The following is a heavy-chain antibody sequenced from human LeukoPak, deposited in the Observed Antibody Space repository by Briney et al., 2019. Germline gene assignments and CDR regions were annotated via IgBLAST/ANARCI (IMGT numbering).Heavy chain of an antibody. D-gene: IGHD3-9*01. Sequence: PGGSLRLSCAASGFTFSSYWMTWVRQAPGKGLEWVANIKQDGSEKYYVDSVKGRFTISRDNAKNSLYLQMNSLRAEDTALYYCAKDIYYDILTGPNYFDYWGQGTLVTVSS. CDR2: IKQDGSEK. CDR1: GFTFSSYW. CDR3: AKDIYYDILTGPNYFDY. V-gene: IGHV3-7*03. J-gene: IGHJ4*02.